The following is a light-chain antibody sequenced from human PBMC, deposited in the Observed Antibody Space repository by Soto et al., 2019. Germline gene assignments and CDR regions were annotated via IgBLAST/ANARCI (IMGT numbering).Light chain of an antibody. CDR1: SSDVGGYKY. CDR2: EVN. Sequence: QSALTQPPSASGSPGQSVTISCTGTSSDVGGYKYVSWYQQHPGKAPKLMIFEVNKRPSGVPDRFSGSKSGNTASLTVSGLQAEDEADHYCSSYAGINNVGVFGTGTKVTVL. V-gene: IGLV2-8*01. CDR3: SSYAGINNVGV. J-gene: IGLJ1*01.